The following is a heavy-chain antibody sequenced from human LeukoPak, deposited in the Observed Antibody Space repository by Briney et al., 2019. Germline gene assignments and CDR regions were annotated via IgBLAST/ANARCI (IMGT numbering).Heavy chain of an antibody. CDR2: IQSDGSRA. V-gene: IGHV3-74*01. CDR1: GFVFRSYW. J-gene: IGHJ4*02. CDR3: AREGANYQDYFDS. D-gene: IGHD4/OR15-4a*01. Sequence: GGSLRLSCAGSGFVFRSYWMHWVRQTPGKGLVWVSRIQSDGSRADYADFAKGRFTISRDNARDTVELQMNSLRAEDTAVYYCAREGANYQDYFDSWGQGTLVTVSS.